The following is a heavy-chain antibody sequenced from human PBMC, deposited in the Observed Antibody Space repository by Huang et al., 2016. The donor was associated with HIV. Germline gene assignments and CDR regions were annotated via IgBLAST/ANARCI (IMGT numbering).Heavy chain of an antibody. D-gene: IGHD3-10*01. Sequence: QIQLAQSGAEVKKPGASVKVSCKASGYTFTNYAINWVRQASGQGLEWSGWMNPKGGNVGDTKKFQGRVAILRNSSINTSYLEVTSLTSEDTAVYYCARGFGINYNHEAFDVWGQGTMVTVSS. J-gene: IGHJ3*01. CDR3: ARGFGINYNHEAFDV. CDR2: MNPKGGNV. V-gene: IGHV1-8*01. CDR1: GYTFTNYA.